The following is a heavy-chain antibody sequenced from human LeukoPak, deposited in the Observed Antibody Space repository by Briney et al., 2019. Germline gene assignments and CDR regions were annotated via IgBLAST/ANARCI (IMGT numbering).Heavy chain of an antibody. D-gene: IGHD5-18*01. CDR2: INPNSGGT. CDR1: GYTFTGYY. J-gene: IGHJ4*02. Sequence: ASVKVSCKASGYTFTGYYMHWVRQAPGQGLEWMGWINPNSGGTNYAQKFQGRVTMTRDTSISTAYMELSRLRSDDTAVYYCARSHGYSYGYHLDYWGQGTLVTVSS. V-gene: IGHV1-2*02. CDR3: ARSHGYSYGYHLDY.